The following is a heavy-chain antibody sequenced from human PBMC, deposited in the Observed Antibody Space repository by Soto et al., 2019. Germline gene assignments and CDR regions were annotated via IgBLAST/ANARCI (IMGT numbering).Heavy chain of an antibody. J-gene: IGHJ6*02. V-gene: IGHV1-69*01. CDR1: GGTFSTYA. D-gene: IGHD6-13*01. Sequence: QVHLVQSGAEVKKPGSSVKVSCKASGGTFSTYAISWVRQAPGQGLEWMGGIIPIVGTPDYAQRFQGRVTITAYESTSSASMELSSLRSEDTAVYYCARDVQLLVDAYYYAMDVWGQGTTVTVSS. CDR3: ARDVQLLVDAYYYAMDV. CDR2: IIPIVGTP.